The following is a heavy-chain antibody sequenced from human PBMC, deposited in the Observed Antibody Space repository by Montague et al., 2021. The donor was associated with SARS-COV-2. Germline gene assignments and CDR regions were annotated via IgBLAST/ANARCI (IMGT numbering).Heavy chain of an antibody. D-gene: IGHD3-10*01. CDR1: GFTFSRHE. J-gene: IGHJ6*02. CDR3: ATLARGLFDHGMDV. CDR2: ITSDGGII. Sequence: SLRLSCAASGFTFSRHEVNWVRQAPGAGLEWVSYITSDGGIIYYADFVEGRFTISRDNAKNSLYLHMNSLRVGDTAVYYCATLARGLFDHGMDVWGQGTTVTVSS. V-gene: IGHV3-48*03.